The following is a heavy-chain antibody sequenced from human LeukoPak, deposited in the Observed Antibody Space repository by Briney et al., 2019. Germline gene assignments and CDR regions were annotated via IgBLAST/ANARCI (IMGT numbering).Heavy chain of an antibody. CDR2: ISGSGSST. CDR3: AKVRTYFYHGLDV. D-gene: IGHD1-14*01. J-gene: IGHJ6*02. Sequence: GGSLRLSCVASGFTFSSYAMSWVRQAPGKGLEWVSAISGSGSSTYYADSVKGRFTISRDNSKNTLFLQVNSLRAEDTAVYYCAKVRTYFYHGLDVWGQGTTVTVSS. V-gene: IGHV3-23*01. CDR1: GFTFSSYA.